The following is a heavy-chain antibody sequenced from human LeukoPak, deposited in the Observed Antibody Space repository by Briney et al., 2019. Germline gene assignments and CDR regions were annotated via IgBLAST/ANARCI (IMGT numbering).Heavy chain of an antibody. CDR3: ARHREKGAFDV. J-gene: IGHJ3*01. V-gene: IGHV4-59*01. D-gene: IGHD5-24*01. CDR1: GASISGYY. Sequence: SETLSLTCTVSGASISGYYWSWIRQPPGKGLEWIGYIYYSGSTNYNPSFKSRVTISVDTSKNQFSLKLSSVTAADTAVYYCARHREKGAFDVWGQGTMVTVSS. CDR2: IYYSGST.